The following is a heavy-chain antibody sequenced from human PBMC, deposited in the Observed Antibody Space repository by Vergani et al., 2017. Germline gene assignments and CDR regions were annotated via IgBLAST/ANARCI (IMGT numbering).Heavy chain of an antibody. CDR1: GGSFSGYY. CDR3: ARVRRGIVVVPAATNWLDP. CDR2: INHSGST. D-gene: IGHD2-2*01. V-gene: IGHV4-34*01. Sequence: QVQLQQWGAGLLKPSETLSLTCAVYGGSFSGYYWSWIRQPPGKGLEWIGEINHSGSTNYNPSLKSRVTISVDTSKNQFSLKLSSVTAADTAVYYCARVRRGIVVVPAATNWLDPWGQGTLVTVSS. J-gene: IGHJ5*02.